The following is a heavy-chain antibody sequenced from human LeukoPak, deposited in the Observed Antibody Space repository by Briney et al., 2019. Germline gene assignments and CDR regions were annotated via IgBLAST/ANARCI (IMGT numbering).Heavy chain of an antibody. V-gene: IGHV3-30-3*01. CDR2: ISSDGNNK. J-gene: IGHJ5*01. CDR3: AGPGGDRSFDF. Sequence: GGSLRLSCEASGFTFSSNNIHWVRQAPGKGLEWVAAISSDGNNKWYAVAVKGRFTISRDNSKNTVYLQMNSLRVEDAALYYCAGPGGDRSFDFWGQGSLVTVSS. D-gene: IGHD2-21*02. CDR1: GFTFSSNN.